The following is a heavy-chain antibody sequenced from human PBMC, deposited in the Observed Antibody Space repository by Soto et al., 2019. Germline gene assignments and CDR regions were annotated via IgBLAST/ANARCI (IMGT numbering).Heavy chain of an antibody. Sequence: GASVKVSCKASGYTFTGYYMHWVRQAPGQGLEWMGWINPNSGGTNYAQKFQGRVTMTRDTSISTAYMELSRLRSDDTAVYYCARDLGSPIAVAGTYYYYGMYVWGQGTTVTVSS. CDR1: GYTFTGYY. V-gene: IGHV1-2*02. CDR3: ARDLGSPIAVAGTYYYYGMYV. CDR2: INPNSGGT. J-gene: IGHJ6*02. D-gene: IGHD6-19*01.